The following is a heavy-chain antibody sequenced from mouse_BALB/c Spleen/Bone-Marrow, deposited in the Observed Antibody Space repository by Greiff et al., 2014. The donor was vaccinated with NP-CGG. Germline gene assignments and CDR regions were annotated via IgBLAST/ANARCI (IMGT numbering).Heavy chain of an antibody. V-gene: IGHV5-12*02. CDR1: GFTFSDYY. CDR3: ASTYYGNPFAY. D-gene: IGHD2-10*01. CDR2: ISNGGGST. J-gene: IGHJ3*01. Sequence: EVKLMESGGGLVQPGGSLKLSCATSGFTFSDYYMYWVRQTPEKRLEWVAYISNGGGSTYYPDTVKGRFTISRDNAKNTLYLQMSRLKSEDTAMYYCASTYYGNPFAYWGQGTLATVSA.